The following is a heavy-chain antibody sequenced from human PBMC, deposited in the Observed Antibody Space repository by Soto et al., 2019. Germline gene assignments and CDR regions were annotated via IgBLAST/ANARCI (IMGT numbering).Heavy chain of an antibody. D-gene: IGHD3-10*01. Sequence: SENLSLTCAVYGGSFSGYYWSWIRQPPGKGLEWIGEINHSGSTNYNPSLKSRVTISVGTSKNQFSLKLSSVTSADTAVYYCARGNSYGSGSQINYYSGMDVWAKGTRVP. CDR3: ARGNSYGSGSQINYYSGMDV. CDR2: INHSGST. J-gene: IGHJ6*04. V-gene: IGHV4-34*01. CDR1: GGSFSGYY.